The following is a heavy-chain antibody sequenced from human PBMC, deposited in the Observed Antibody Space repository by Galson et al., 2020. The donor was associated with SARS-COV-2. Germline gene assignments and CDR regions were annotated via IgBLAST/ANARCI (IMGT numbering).Heavy chain of an antibody. CDR3: ARGGSTTLSVDHY. D-gene: IGHD1-1*01. CDR1: GGSFSGYY. J-gene: IGHJ4*02. CDR2: INHSGST. Sequence: SQTLSLTCAVYGGSFSGYYWNWIRQPPGKGLEWIGEINHSGSTNYNPTLKSRVTISVDTSKNQFSLRLNSVTAADTAVYYCARGGSTTLSVDHYGGQGTLVTVSS. V-gene: IGHV4-34*01.